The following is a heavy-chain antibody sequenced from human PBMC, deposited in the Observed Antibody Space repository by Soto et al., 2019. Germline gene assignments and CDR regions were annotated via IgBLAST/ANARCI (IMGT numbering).Heavy chain of an antibody. Sequence: SETLSLTCAVSGASISSRSYCWGWIRQPPGKGLEWIGSIYYSGDTYYNPSLKSRVTIFLDTSKNHFSLKLSSVTAADTAVYYCARRYGYYFDYWGQGTLVTVSS. CDR3: ARRYGYYFDY. D-gene: IGHD3-9*01. CDR1: GASISSRSYC. J-gene: IGHJ4*02. CDR2: IYYSGDT. V-gene: IGHV4-39*02.